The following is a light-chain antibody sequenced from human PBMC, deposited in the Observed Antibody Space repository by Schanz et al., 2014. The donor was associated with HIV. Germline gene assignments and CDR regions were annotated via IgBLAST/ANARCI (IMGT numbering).Light chain of an antibody. Sequence: QSVLTQPPSVSAAPGQRVTISCSGSASNIGHNYVSWFQQFPGTTPKLLIYVTHQRPSEIPDRFSGSKTGTSATLAITGLQTEDEADYYCATWDTFLNGVVFDGGTKLTV. J-gene: IGLJ2*01. CDR3: ATWDTFLNGVV. CDR2: VTH. V-gene: IGLV1-51*01. CDR1: ASNIGHNY.